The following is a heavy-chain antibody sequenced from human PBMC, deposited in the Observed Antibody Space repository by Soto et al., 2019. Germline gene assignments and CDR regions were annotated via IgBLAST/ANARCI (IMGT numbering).Heavy chain of an antibody. J-gene: IGHJ4*02. V-gene: IGHV4-34*01. CDR1: GGSFSGYY. Sequence: QVQLQQWGAGLLKPSETLSLTCAVYGGSFSGYYWSWIRQPPGKGLEWIGEINHSGSTNYNPSLKSRVTISVDTSKNQFSLKLSSVTAAETAVYYCARERYSSSWYLYFDYWGQGTLVTVSS. CDR2: INHSGST. D-gene: IGHD6-13*01. CDR3: ARERYSSSWYLYFDY.